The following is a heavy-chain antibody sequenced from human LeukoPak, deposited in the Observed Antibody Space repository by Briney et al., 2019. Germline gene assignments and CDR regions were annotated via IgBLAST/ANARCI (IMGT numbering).Heavy chain of an antibody. Sequence: PGGSLRLSCAASGLTFSRYWMHWVRQAPGKGLVWVSCIKSDGSSTSIADSAKGRFTISKDNAKNTMYLQMNRLRAENTAVYYCVRDNRSYDYDYWGQGTLVTVSS. CDR1: GLTFSRYW. CDR3: VRDNRSYDYDY. V-gene: IGHV3-74*01. CDR2: IKSDGSST. J-gene: IGHJ4*02. D-gene: IGHD1-26*01.